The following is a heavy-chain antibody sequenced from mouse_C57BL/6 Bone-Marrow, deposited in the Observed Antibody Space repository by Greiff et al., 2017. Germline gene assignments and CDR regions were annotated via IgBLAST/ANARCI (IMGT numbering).Heavy chain of an antibody. CDR3: ARGIYYDAWFAY. Sequence: EVKLVESGGGLVQPGGSLKLSCAASGFTFSDYYMYWVRQTPEKRLEWVAYISNGGGSTYYPDTVKGRFTISRDTAKNTLYLQMSRLKSEDTAMYYCARGIYYDAWFAYWGQGTLVTVSA. V-gene: IGHV5-12*01. D-gene: IGHD2-4*01. CDR2: ISNGGGST. J-gene: IGHJ3*01. CDR1: GFTFSDYY.